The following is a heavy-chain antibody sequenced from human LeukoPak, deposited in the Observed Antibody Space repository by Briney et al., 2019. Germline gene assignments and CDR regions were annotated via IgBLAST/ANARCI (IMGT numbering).Heavy chain of an antibody. V-gene: IGHV1-69*13. D-gene: IGHD3-22*01. CDR2: IIPIFGTA. CDR1: GGTFISYA. Sequence: SVKVSCKASGGTFISYAISWVRQAPGQGLEWMGGIIPIFGTANYAQKFQGRVTITADESTSTAYMELSSLRSEDTAVFYCAGSLKFITMIPHYWGQGTLVTVSS. J-gene: IGHJ4*02. CDR3: AGSLKFITMIPHY.